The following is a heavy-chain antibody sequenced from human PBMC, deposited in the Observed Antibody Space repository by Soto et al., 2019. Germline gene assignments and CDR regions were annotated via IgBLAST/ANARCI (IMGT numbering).Heavy chain of an antibody. CDR3: ARGEQYSGRIFDY. V-gene: IGHV6-1*01. Sequence: SQTLSLTCAITGDSFSSNSAGWSWVRHSPSRGLEWLGRTYYRSKWYYEYAVSVRGRITINPDTSKNQYSLQLNSVTPEDTAVYFCARGEQYSGRIFDYWGQGNLVTGSS. D-gene: IGHD1-26*01. J-gene: IGHJ4*01. CDR1: GDSFSSNSAG. CDR2: TYYRSKWYY.